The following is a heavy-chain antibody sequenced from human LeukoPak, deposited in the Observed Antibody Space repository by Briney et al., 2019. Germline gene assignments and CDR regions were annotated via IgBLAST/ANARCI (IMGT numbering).Heavy chain of an antibody. CDR3: ARDRSSGWLLRH. V-gene: IGHV3-53*01. D-gene: IGHD6-19*01. CDR2: IYSGGST. CDR1: GFTVSSNY. Sequence: PGGSLRLSCAASGFTVSSNYMSWVRQAPGKGLEWVAVIYSGGSTYYADSVKGRFTISRDNSKNTLYLQMNSLRAEDTAVYYCARDRSSGWLLRHWGQGTLVTVSS. J-gene: IGHJ4*02.